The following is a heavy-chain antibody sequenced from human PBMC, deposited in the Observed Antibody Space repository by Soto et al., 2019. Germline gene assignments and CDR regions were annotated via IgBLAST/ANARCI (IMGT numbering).Heavy chain of an antibody. D-gene: IGHD1-26*01. V-gene: IGHV3-23*01. CDR3: ASPEKDRAEDAFDF. CDR2: ISGSGDST. CDR1: GFTSSCYA. Sequence: GSLRLSCAASGFTSSCYAMTWVRQTPEKGLEWVSLISGSGDSTYYTDFVRGRLIISRDNSYNTMSQQKIRLLAADTAVYYCASPEKDRAEDAFDFWGHGTMVTVSS. J-gene: IGHJ3*01.